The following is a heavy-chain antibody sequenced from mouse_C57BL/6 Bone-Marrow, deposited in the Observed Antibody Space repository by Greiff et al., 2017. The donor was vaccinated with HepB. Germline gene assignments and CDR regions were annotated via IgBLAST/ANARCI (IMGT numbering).Heavy chain of an antibody. J-gene: IGHJ3*01. D-gene: IGHD2-3*01. CDR1: GFSLTSYG. CDR2: IWGDGST. CDR3: AKRGANDGYYWFAY. V-gene: IGHV2-3*01. Sequence: VQLQQSGPGLVAPSQSLSITCTVSGFSLTSYGVSWVRQPPGKGLEWLGVIWGDGSTNYHSALISRLSISKDNSKSQVFLKLNSLQTDDTATYYCAKRGANDGYYWFAYWGQGTLVTVSA.